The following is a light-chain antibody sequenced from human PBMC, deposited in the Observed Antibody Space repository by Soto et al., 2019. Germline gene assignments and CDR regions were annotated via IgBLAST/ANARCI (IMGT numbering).Light chain of an antibody. Sequence: QSVLTQSPSASGSPGQSVTISCTGTSSDIGGYNSVSWYQQHPGKAPKVMIYDVTKRPSGVPDRFSGSKSGNTASLTVSALQAEDEAAYYCTSLTDGTNVVFRIGTKVTVL. CDR2: DVT. V-gene: IGLV2-8*01. CDR3: TSLTDGTNVV. J-gene: IGLJ1*01. CDR1: SSDIGGYNS.